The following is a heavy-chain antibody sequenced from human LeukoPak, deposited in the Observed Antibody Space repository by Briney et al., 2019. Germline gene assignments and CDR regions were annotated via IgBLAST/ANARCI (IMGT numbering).Heavy chain of an antibody. J-gene: IGHJ4*02. CDR2: IYHNGNT. V-gene: IGHV4-4*02. CDR1: GGSVSSSNW. CDR3: VRDTPGGSYGDYDY. Sequence: SGTLSLTCTISGGSVSSSNWWGWIRQPPGQVLEWIGEIYHNGNTGYNPSLKSRVTISVDKSKNQFSLSLTSVTAADTAVYYCVRDTPGGSYGDYDYWGQGTLVTVSS. D-gene: IGHD4-17*01.